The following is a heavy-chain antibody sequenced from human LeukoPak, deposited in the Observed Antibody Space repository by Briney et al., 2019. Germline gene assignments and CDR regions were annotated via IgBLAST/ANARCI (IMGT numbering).Heavy chain of an antibody. V-gene: IGHV4-59*08. D-gene: IGHD6-13*01. Sequence: SETLSLTCTVSGGSISSYYWSWIRQPPGKGLEWIGYIYYSGSTNYNPSLKSRVTISVDTSKSQFSLKLSSVTAADTAVYYCARQAVGIAAAATDAFDIWGQGTMVTVSS. CDR3: ARQAVGIAAAATDAFDI. CDR2: IYYSGST. CDR1: GGSISSYY. J-gene: IGHJ3*02.